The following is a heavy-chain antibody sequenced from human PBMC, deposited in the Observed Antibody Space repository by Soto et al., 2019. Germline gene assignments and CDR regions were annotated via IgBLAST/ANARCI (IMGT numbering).Heavy chain of an antibody. D-gene: IGHD3-10*01. V-gene: IGHV3-30-3*01. Sequence: GGSLRLSCAASGFTFSSYAMHWVRQAPGKGLEWVAVISYDGSNKYYADSVKGRFTISRDNSKNTLYLQMNSLRAEDTAVYYCARGARSQIVPDLAYGSGSYYFDYWGQGTLVTVSS. CDR3: ARGARSQIVPDLAYGSGSYYFDY. CDR1: GFTFSSYA. CDR2: ISYDGSNK. J-gene: IGHJ4*02.